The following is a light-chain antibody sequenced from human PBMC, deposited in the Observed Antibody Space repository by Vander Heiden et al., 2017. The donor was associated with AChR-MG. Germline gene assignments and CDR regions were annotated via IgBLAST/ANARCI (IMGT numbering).Light chain of an antibody. CDR3: QQRGTWPPT. CDR2: DTS. CDR1: QDVSMY. J-gene: IGKJ1*01. Sequence: VLPQSPSSLSLSPGESATLSCRASQDVSMYLAWYQQKPGQAPRLLIYDTSNRATGIPARFRGSGSGTDFTLTISCLEPEDFAVYYCQQRGTWPPTFGQGTKVEIK. V-gene: IGKV3-11*01.